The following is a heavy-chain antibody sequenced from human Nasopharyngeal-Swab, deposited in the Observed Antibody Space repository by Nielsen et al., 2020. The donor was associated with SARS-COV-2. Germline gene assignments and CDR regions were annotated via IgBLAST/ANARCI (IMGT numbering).Heavy chain of an antibody. Sequence: GESLKISCAASGFTVSSYSMNWVRQAPGKGLEWVSSISSSSSYIYYADSVKGRFTISRDNAKNSLYLQMNSLRAEDTAVYYCASFWSGYYTPDYWGQGTLVTVSS. J-gene: IGHJ4*02. V-gene: IGHV3-21*01. CDR1: GFTVSSYS. CDR2: ISSSSSYI. CDR3: ASFWSGYYTPDY. D-gene: IGHD3-3*01.